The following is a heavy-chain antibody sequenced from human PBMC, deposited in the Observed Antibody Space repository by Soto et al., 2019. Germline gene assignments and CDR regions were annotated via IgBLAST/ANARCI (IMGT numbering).Heavy chain of an antibody. V-gene: IGHV1-2*02. Sequence: QVQLVQXXAEVKKSGASVKVSCKPSGYSFSDYFIQWVRQAPGQGLEWVAWINPKTAATNYAKKFQGRVSVTWDTSSTTAYMELTSLRPDDTAVYYCARIKWGLNYYNGMDVWGQGTTVIVSS. J-gene: IGHJ6*02. CDR3: ARIKWGLNYYNGMDV. D-gene: IGHD1-26*01. CDR1: GYSFSDYF. CDR2: INPKTAAT.